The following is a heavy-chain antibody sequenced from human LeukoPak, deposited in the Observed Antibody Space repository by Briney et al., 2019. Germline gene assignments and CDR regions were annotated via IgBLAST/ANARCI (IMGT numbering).Heavy chain of an antibody. CDR2: IIPIFGTA. J-gene: IGHJ6*03. CDR1: GGTFSSYA. V-gene: IGHV1-69*01. D-gene: IGHD6-19*01. Sequence: SVKVSCKASGGTFSSYAISWVRQAPGQGLEWMGGIIPIFGTANYAQKFQGRVTITADESTSTAYMELSSLRSEDTAVYYYARDSGIAVGYYYYYYYMDVWGKGTTVTVSS. CDR3: ARDSGIAVGYYYYYYYMDV.